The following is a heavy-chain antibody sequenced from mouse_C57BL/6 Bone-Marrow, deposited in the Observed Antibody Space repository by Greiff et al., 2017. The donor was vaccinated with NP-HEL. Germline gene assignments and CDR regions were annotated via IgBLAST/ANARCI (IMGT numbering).Heavy chain of an antibody. D-gene: IGHD1-1*01. Sequence: EVQLQQSGAELVRPGASVKLSCTASGFNIKDDYMHWVKQRPEQGLEWIGWIDPENGDTEYASKFQGKATITADTSSNTAYLQLSSLTSEDTAVYYCSYGSHVHVDVWGTGTTVTVSS. CDR3: SYGSHVHVDV. CDR2: IDPENGDT. CDR1: GFNIKDDY. J-gene: IGHJ1*03. V-gene: IGHV14-4*01.